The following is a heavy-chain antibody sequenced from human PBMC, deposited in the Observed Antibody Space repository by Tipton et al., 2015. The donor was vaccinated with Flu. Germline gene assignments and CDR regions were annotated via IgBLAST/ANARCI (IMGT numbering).Heavy chain of an antibody. CDR3: TRHIPFLGVLNRSWFDP. CDR1: GYTFTTYW. CDR2: LDPSDSYV. Sequence: QLVQSGAEAKQPGESLRISCKASGYTFTTYWISWVRQMPGKGLEWMGRLDPSDSYVKYNPPFQGRVTISVDKSISTAYLQLNSLKASDTAMYYCTRHIPFLGVLNRSWFDPWGQGTLVTVSS. J-gene: IGHJ5*02. V-gene: IGHV5-10-1*01. D-gene: IGHD3-3*01.